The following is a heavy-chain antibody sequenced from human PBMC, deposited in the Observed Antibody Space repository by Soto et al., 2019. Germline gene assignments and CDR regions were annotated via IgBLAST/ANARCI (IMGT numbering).Heavy chain of an antibody. Sequence: GGSLRLSCATAGCMLSDCGRNWIRQAPGKGLEWVSYISSSSSVIDYADSVKGRFTVSRDNARNSLYLQMNSLRAEDTAVYYCARDLSWGSNWYYYMDVWGKGTTVTVSS. CDR2: ISSSSSVI. V-gene: IGHV3-48*01. CDR3: ARDLSWGSNWYYYMDV. J-gene: IGHJ6*03. CDR1: GCMLSDCG. D-gene: IGHD7-27*01.